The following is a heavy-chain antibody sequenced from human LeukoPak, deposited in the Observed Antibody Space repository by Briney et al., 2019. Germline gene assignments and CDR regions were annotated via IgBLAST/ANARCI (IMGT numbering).Heavy chain of an antibody. CDR3: ARSEDGDYGTK. J-gene: IGHJ4*02. CDR2: IYYSGST. V-gene: IGHV4-31*03. D-gene: IGHD4-17*01. Sequence: SETLSLTCTVSGGSISSGGYYWRWIRQHPGKGLEWIGYIYYSGSTYYSPSLKSRVTISLDTSKNQFSLKLSSVTAADTAVYYCARSEDGDYGTKWGQGTLVTVSS. CDR1: GGSISSGGYY.